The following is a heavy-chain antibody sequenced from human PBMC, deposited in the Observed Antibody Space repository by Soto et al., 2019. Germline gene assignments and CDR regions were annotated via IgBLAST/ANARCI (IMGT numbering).Heavy chain of an antibody. V-gene: IGHV4-39*01. J-gene: IGHJ6*02. CDR1: GGSISSSSYY. CDR2: IYYSGST. CDR3: ARRGSSSSYYYYGMDV. Sequence: PSETLSLTCTVSGGSISSSSYYWGWIRQPPGKGLEWIGSIYYSGSTYYNPSLKSRVTISVDTSKSEFSLKLSSVTAADTAVYYCARRGSSSSYYYYGMDVWGQGTTVTVSS. D-gene: IGHD6-6*01.